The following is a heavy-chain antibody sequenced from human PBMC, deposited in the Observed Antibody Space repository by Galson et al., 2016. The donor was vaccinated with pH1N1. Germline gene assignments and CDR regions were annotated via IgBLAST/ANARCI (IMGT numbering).Heavy chain of an antibody. Sequence: SLRLSCAASGFTFSDYSMNWVRQAPGKGLERLSYFGAGHDIYYADSVKGRFTISRDNARNSLYLQMNSLRAEDTAAYYCVRDNWGLDYWGQGTLVTVSS. CDR2: FGAGHDI. D-gene: IGHD7-27*01. J-gene: IGHJ4*02. V-gene: IGHV3-48*01. CDR1: GFTFSDYS. CDR3: VRDNWGLDY.